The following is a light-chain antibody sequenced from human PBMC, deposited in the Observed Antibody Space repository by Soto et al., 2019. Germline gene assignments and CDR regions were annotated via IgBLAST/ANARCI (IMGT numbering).Light chain of an antibody. CDR2: DAS. CDR1: QTVYNN. Sequence: DIVMTQSPATLSASPGETVTLSCRASQTVYNNLAWYQQKPGQAPRLLIFDASTRATGLPARFSGSGSGTEFTLTISSLQSEDFAVYYCQHYVNWPLTFGGGTKVESK. V-gene: IGKV3-15*01. CDR3: QHYVNWPLT. J-gene: IGKJ4*01.